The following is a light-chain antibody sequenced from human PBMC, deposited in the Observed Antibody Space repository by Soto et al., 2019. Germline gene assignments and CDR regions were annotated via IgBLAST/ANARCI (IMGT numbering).Light chain of an antibody. Sequence: EIVMTQSPATLSVSPGERVTLSCRASQSLSSNLAWYQQKPGQAPRLLIYGASTRATDIPARFSGSGSGTEFTLTISSLQSEDFAVYFCQQYNNWPRTFGQGTKVEIK. V-gene: IGKV3-15*01. CDR2: GAS. CDR3: QQYNNWPRT. CDR1: QSLSSN. J-gene: IGKJ1*01.